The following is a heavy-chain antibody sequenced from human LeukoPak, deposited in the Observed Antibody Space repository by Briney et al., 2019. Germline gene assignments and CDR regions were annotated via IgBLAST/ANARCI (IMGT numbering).Heavy chain of an antibody. V-gene: IGHV5-51*01. D-gene: IGHD6-13*01. Sequence: GESLQISCQGFGYSFTSYWIGWVRQLPGKGMEWRGVIYPGDLRVRYNPSFQGQVTISVDKSINTAYLQWVSLRASDSAMYCACRDLTSTWSFPWGQGTLVTVSS. CDR2: IYPGDLRV. J-gene: IGHJ5*02. CDR1: GYSFTSYW. CDR3: CRDLTSTWSFP.